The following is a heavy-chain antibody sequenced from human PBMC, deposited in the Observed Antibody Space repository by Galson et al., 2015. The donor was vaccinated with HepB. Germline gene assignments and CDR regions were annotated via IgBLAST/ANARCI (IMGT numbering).Heavy chain of an antibody. CDR3: TRDHYGSGSKFDY. D-gene: IGHD3-10*01. V-gene: IGHV3-49*03. J-gene: IGHJ4*02. CDR2: IRSKAYGGTT. Sequence: SLRLSCAASGFTFGDYAMSWFRQAPGKGLEWVGFIRSKAYGGTTEYAASVKGRFTISRDDSKSIAYLQMNSLKTEDTAVYYCTRDHYGSGSKFDYWGQGTLVTVSS. CDR1: GFTFGDYA.